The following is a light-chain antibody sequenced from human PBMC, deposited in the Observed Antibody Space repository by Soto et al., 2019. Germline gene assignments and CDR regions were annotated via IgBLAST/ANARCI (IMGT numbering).Light chain of an antibody. Sequence: SALTQPASVSGSPGQSITISCTGTSSDVGGYNYVSWYQQHPGKAPKLMIYEVSNRPSGVSNRFSGSKSGNTASLTISGLQAEDEADYYCSSYTSISTLVFGTGTKVTVL. J-gene: IGLJ1*01. CDR1: SSDVGGYNY. CDR2: EVS. V-gene: IGLV2-14*01. CDR3: SSYTSISTLV.